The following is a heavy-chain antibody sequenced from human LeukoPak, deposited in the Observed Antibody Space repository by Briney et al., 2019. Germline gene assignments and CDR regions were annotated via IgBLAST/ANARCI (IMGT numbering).Heavy chain of an antibody. CDR1: GESLSGHY. V-gene: IGHV4-34*01. CDR3: TKNNWFDP. CDR2: INHDGGT. Sequence: SETLSLTCAVYGESLSGHYWSWIRQTPGKGLEWIGEINHDGGTNYNPSLKSRVTISLDTSKNQFSLNLASVTAADTAVYYCTKNNWFDPWGQGTLVTVSS. J-gene: IGHJ5*02.